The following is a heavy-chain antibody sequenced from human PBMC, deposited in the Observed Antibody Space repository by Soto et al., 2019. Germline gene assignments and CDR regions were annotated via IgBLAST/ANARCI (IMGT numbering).Heavy chain of an antibody. V-gene: IGHV4-39*01. Sequence: SETLSLTCTVSGGSISSSSYYWGWIRQPPGKGLEWIGSIYYSGSTYYNPSLKSRVTISVDTSKNQFSLKLSSVTAADTAVYYCARRRKADWFDPWGQGTLVTV. J-gene: IGHJ5*02. CDR2: IYYSGST. CDR3: ARRRKADWFDP. CDR1: GGSISSSSYY. D-gene: IGHD6-25*01.